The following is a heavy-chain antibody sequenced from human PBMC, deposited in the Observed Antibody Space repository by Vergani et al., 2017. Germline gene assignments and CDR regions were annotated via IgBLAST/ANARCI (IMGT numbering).Heavy chain of an antibody. D-gene: IGHD6-19*01. CDR1: GISFWKYG. Sequence: EVELVESGGGLGQPGGSLRLSCAASGISFWKYGMHWVRQAPGKGLEWVSGISWNSGAVDYADSVGGRFTISRDNAKNSLYLQMNSLRPEDTAVYYCAKDAPRSGWIPEYFQHWGQGTLVTVSS. V-gene: IGHV3-9*01. CDR2: ISWNSGAV. CDR3: AKDAPRSGWIPEYFQH. J-gene: IGHJ1*01.